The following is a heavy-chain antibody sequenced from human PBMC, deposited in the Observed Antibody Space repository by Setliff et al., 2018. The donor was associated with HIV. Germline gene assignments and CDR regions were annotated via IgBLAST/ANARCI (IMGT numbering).Heavy chain of an antibody. CDR3: ARHFPSDY. CDR2: ISHSGST. V-gene: IGHV4-38-2*01. D-gene: IGHD3-3*02. J-gene: IGHJ4*02. CDR1: GYSISSDYY. Sequence: SETLSLTCAVSGYSISSDYYWGWIRQPPGKGLEWIGDISHSGSTYYNPSLKSRFTISMDTSKNQFSLKLSSVTAADTAVYYCARHFPSDYWGQGTLVTVS.